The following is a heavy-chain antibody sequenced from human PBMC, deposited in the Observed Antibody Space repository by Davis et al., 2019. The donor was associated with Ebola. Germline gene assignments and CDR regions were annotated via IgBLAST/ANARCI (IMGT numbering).Heavy chain of an antibody. D-gene: IGHD3-22*01. CDR1: GFTFSSYW. CDR2: IKQDGSEK. Sequence: GESLKISCAASGFTFSSYWMSWVRQAPGKGLEWVANIKQDGSEKYYVDSVKGRFTISRDNAKNSLYLQMNSLRAEDTAVYYCARDARLGYYDSSGYYYYYYYMDVWGKGTTVTVSS. V-gene: IGHV3-7*01. CDR3: ARDARLGYYDSSGYYYYYYYMDV. J-gene: IGHJ6*03.